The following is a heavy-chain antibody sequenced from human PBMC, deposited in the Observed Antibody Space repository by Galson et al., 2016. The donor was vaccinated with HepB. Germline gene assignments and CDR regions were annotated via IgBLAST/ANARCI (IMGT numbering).Heavy chain of an antibody. V-gene: IGHV4-61*01. CDR2: IYYSGSTT. J-gene: IGHJ2*01. CDR1: GGSVDSGTYH. CDR3: ARVTYRDSSGYYIPQRDWHFDL. D-gene: IGHD3-22*01. Sequence: SETLSLTCSVSGGSVDSGTYHWSWIRQPPGKGLECIGYIYYSGSTTNYTPSLKSRVTISVDTSKKNFSLKLSSVTAADTAIYYCARVTYRDSSGYYIPQRDWHFDLWGRGTLVTVSS.